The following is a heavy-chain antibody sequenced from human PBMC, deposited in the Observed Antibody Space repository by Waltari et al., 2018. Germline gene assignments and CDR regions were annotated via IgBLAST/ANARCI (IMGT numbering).Heavy chain of an antibody. V-gene: IGHV3-43*01. CDR3: AKGLHYYDSSASPY. J-gene: IGHJ4*02. D-gene: IGHD3-22*01. CDR1: GFNFDVYT. CDR2: ISWDGGRT. Sequence: EVQLVESGGVVVQPGGSLRLSCSASGFNFDVYTMHWVRQGPGKGLEWVSLISWDGGRTNYADSVKGRFTVSRDNSKNSLYLQMHRLRTEDTDLYYCAKGLHYYDSSASPYWGQGTLVIVSS.